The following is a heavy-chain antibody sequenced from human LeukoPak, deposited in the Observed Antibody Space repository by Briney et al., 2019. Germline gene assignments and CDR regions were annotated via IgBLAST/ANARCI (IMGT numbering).Heavy chain of an antibody. D-gene: IGHD3-3*01. Sequence: SETLSLTCTVSGGSLSSYYWSWIRQPPGKGLEWIGHIYYSGSTNYNPSLKSRVTISVDTSKNQFSLKLSSVTAADTAVYYCARVRADFWSDPYYFDYWGQGTLVSVSS. CDR3: ARVRADFWSDPYYFDY. J-gene: IGHJ4*02. CDR1: GGSLSSYY. V-gene: IGHV4-59*01. CDR2: IYYSGST.